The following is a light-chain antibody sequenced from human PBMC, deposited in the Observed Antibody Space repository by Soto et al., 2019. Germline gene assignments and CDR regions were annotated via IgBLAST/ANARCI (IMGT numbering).Light chain of an antibody. CDR2: GAS. J-gene: IGKJ4*01. CDR1: QSVRSN. V-gene: IGKV3-15*01. CDR3: QQYDSWPPLT. Sequence: EIVLTQSPATLSLSPGERATLSCWASQSVRSNLAWYQQRPGQAPRLLIYGASTRATGIPARFSGSGSGTEFTLTISGLQSEDSAIYYCQQYDSWPPLTFGGGTKVDIK.